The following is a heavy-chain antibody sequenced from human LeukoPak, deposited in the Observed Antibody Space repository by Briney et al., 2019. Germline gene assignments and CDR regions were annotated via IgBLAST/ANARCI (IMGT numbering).Heavy chain of an antibody. CDR3: ATVDYYDSSGYYPPFDY. J-gene: IGHJ4*02. CDR2: IKQDGSEK. CDR1: GFTFSSYW. Sequence: SGGSLRPSCAASGFTFSSYWMSWVRQAPGKGLEWVANIKQDGSEKYYVDSVKGRFTISRDNAKNSLYLQMNSLRAEDTAVYYCATVDYYDSSGYYPPFDYWGQGTLVTVSS. V-gene: IGHV3-7*01. D-gene: IGHD3-22*01.